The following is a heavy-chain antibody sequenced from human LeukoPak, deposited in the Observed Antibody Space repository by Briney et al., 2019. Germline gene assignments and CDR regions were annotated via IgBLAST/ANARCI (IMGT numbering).Heavy chain of an antibody. J-gene: IGHJ4*02. D-gene: IGHD6-19*01. CDR3: AKRKWLVPTEFDY. CDR2: ISASGGST. CDR1: GFTFSSSA. V-gene: IGHV3-23*01. Sequence: SGGSLRLSCAASGFTFSSSAMSWVRQVPGKGLEWVSGISASGGSTSYADSVRGRFTISGDNSKNTLYVQMNSLRDEDTAVYYCAKRKWLVPTEFDYWGQGTLVTVSS.